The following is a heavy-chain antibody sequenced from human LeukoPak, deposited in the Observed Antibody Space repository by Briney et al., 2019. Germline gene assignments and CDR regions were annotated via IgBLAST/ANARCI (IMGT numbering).Heavy chain of an antibody. CDR1: GGSISSFY. D-gene: IGHD3-3*01. Sequence: SETLSLTCTVSGGSISSFYWTWIRQPPGKGLEWIGYMYYSGSTSYNPSLKSRVTISVDTSKNQFSLKLSSVIAADTAVYYCAKDSDFWSGYYTLDYWGQGNLVTVSS. V-gene: IGHV4-59*01. J-gene: IGHJ4*02. CDR2: MYYSGST. CDR3: AKDSDFWSGYYTLDY.